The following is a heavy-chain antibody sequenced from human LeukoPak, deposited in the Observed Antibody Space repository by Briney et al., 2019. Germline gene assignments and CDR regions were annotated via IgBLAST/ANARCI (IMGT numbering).Heavy chain of an antibody. CDR2: ISSSGSTI. J-gene: IGHJ4*02. Sequence: GGSLRLSCAASGFTFSSYEMNWVRQAPGKVLEWVSYISSSGSTIYYADSVKGRFTISRDNAKNSLYLQMNSLRAEDTAVYYCARASTPGDYWGQGTLVTVSS. D-gene: IGHD5/OR15-5a*01. V-gene: IGHV3-48*03. CDR3: ARASTPGDY. CDR1: GFTFSSYE.